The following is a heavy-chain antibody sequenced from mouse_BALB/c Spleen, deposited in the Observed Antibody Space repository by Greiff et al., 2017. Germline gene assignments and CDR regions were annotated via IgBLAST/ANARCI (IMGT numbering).Heavy chain of an antibody. D-gene: IGHD2-1*01. CDR2: IWAGGST. CDR1: GFSLTSYG. CDR3: AYGNYVGFAY. Sequence: VQLVESGPGLVAPSQSLSITCTVSGFSLTSYGVHWVRQPPGKGLEWLGVIWAGGSTNYNSALMSRLSISKDNSKSQVFLKMNSLQTDDTAMYYCAYGNYVGFAYWGQGTLVTVSA. J-gene: IGHJ3*01. V-gene: IGHV2-9*02.